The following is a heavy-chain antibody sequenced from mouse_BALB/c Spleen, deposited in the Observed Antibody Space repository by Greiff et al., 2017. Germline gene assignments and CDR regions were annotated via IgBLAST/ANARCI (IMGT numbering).Heavy chain of an antibody. D-gene: IGHD2-4*01. CDR2: IWTGGGT. CDR3: VRDRPPSDYGGPWFAY. Sequence: VQVVESGPGLVAPSQSLSITCTVSGFSLTSYDISWIRQPPGKGLEWLGVIWTGGGTNYNSAFMSRLSISKDNSKSQVFLKMNSLQTDDTAIYYCVRDRPPSDYGGPWFAYWGQGTLVTVSA. V-gene: IGHV2-9-2*01. CDR1: GFSLTSYD. J-gene: IGHJ3*01.